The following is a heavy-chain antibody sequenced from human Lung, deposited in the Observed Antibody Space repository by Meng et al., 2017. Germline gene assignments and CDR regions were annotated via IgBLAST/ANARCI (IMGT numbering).Heavy chain of an antibody. CDR3: ARGPTTMAHDFDY. CDR2: INHSGST. Sequence: QVQLQQWGAGLLKPSEHLSLPCVVAGGSVSDYYWSWIRQPPGKGLGWIGEINHSGSTNYNPSLESRATISVDTSQNNLSLKLSSVTAAGSAVYYCARGPTTMAHDFDYWGQGTLVTVSS. J-gene: IGHJ4*02. V-gene: IGHV4-34*01. CDR1: GGSVSDYY. D-gene: IGHD4-11*01.